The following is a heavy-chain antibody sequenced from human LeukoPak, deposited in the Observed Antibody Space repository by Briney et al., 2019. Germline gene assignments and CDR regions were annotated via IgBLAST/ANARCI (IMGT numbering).Heavy chain of an antibody. Sequence: SQSLSLTPTFSIGSVSSGSSYWGWIRQPPGKGLEWIGYIYYSASTNYNPSLKSRVTISVDTSKNQFSLKLSSVTAADTAVYYCAREDYWGQGTLVTVSS. CDR3: AREDY. J-gene: IGHJ4*02. V-gene: IGHV4-61*01. CDR2: IYYSAST. CDR1: IGSVSSGSSY.